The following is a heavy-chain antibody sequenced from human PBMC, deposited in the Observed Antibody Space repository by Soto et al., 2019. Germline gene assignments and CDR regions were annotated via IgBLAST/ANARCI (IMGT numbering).Heavy chain of an antibody. CDR1: GYTLTAIS. V-gene: IGHV1-24*01. J-gene: IGHJ6*02. Sequence: ASVKVSCKASGYTLTAISMHWVRQAPGKGFEWMGGFDPEDGETIYAQKFQGRVTMTEDTSTDTAYMELSRLRSDDTAVYYCATADGPAGYDGMDVWGQGTTVTVSS. CDR2: FDPEDGET. CDR3: ATADGPAGYDGMDV.